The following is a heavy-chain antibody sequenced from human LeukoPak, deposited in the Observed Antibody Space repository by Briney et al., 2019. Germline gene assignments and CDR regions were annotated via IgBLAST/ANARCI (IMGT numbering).Heavy chain of an antibody. CDR3: ARSAEDFGDEYYFNY. V-gene: IGHV4-4*09. Sequence: SETLSLTCSVSGGPLSTYTWSWVRQSPGKGLEWIGYIYHGGTTNYSPSLKSRATISAHTARNQFSLKLSSVTAADTAVYYCARSAEDFGDEYYFNYWGQGTLVTVSS. J-gene: IGHJ4*02. CDR1: GGPLSTYT. D-gene: IGHD4-17*01. CDR2: IYHGGTT.